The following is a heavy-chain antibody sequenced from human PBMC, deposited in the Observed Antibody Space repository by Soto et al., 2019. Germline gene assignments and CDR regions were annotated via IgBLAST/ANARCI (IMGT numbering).Heavy chain of an antibody. CDR3: ATSDCSGCSCSSYYYYGMDV. J-gene: IGHJ6*02. CDR2: IDPTDSYT. D-gene: IGHD2-15*01. Sequence: VESLKISCKGSGYRYTSYCISWVRQMLGKGREWMGQIDPTDSYTNHSPSFQGHITISADKSISTAYLQCSSLKASDTATYYCATSDCSGCSCSSYYYYGMDVWGQGTTVTVSS. CDR1: GYRYTSYC. V-gene: IGHV5-10-1*01.